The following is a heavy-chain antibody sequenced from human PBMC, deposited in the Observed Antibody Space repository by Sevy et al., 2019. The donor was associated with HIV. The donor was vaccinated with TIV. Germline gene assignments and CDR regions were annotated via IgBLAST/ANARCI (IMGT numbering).Heavy chain of an antibody. J-gene: IGHJ4*02. V-gene: IGHV3-48*03. CDR3: AREGSGGSQNYAIDY. CDR2: ITGSSNTI. D-gene: IGHD3-16*01. Sequence: GGSLRLSCAASGFTFSSYEMNWVRQAPGKGLEWVLYITGSSNTIYYADSVEGRFTISRDNAKNSLYLQMNSLRAEDTAIYYCAREGSGGSQNYAIDYWGQGILVTVSS. CDR1: GFTFSSYE.